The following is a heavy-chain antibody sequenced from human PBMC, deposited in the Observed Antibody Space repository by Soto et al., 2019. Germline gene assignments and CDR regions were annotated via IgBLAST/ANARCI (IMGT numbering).Heavy chain of an antibody. CDR3: ARDLVYGSSWYFSYFYGY. D-gene: IGHD6-13*01. V-gene: IGHV3-33*01. CDR2: IWYDGSNK. Sequence: GGSLRLSCAASGFTFSSYGMHWVRQAPGKGLEWVAVIWYDGSNKYYADSVKGRFTISRDNSKNTLYLQMNSLRAEDTAVYYCARDLVYGSSWYFSYFYGYWGQGTLVTVSS. J-gene: IGHJ4*02. CDR1: GFTFSSYG.